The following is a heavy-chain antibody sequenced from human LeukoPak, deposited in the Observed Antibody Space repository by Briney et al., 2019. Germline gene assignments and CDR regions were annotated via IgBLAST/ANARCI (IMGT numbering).Heavy chain of an antibody. V-gene: IGHV6-1*01. D-gene: IGHD5-12*01. Sequence: SQTLPLTRVISGDSVSNNSASWNWIRQSPSRGLEWLGRTYYRSSWYKDHAVSVKSRITINPDTSKNQFSLQLNSVTPEDTAVYYCARWLATWGQGTLFTVSS. CDR2: TYYRSSWYK. CDR1: GDSVSNNSAS. CDR3: ARWLAT. J-gene: IGHJ5*02.